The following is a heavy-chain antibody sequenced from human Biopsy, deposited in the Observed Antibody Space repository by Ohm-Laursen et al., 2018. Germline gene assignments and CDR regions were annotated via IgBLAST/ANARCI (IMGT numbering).Heavy chain of an antibody. V-gene: IGHV3-33*08. CDR1: GFTFNNYG. Sequence: SLRLSCAASGFTFNNYGMQWVRQAPGKGLDWVAVIWFDGTKKYYADSVKGRFTISRDDSKNTVYLQMNSLRAEDTAIYYCARDSTINTVTTADYWGQGTLVTVSS. CDR2: IWFDGTKK. D-gene: IGHD4-11*01. CDR3: ARDSTINTVTTADY. J-gene: IGHJ4*02.